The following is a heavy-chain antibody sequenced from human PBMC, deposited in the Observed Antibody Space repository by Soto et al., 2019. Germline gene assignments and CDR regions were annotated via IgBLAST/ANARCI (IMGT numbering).Heavy chain of an antibody. CDR3: ASYYGSGSYYRSW. CDR1: GFTFSSYA. J-gene: IGHJ4*02. V-gene: IGHV3-30-3*01. Sequence: GGSLRLSCAASGFTFSSYATHWVRQAPGKGLEWVAVISYDGSNKYYADSVKGRFTISRDNSKNTLYLQMNSLRAEDTAVYYCASYYGSGSYYRSWWGQGTLVTVSS. CDR2: ISYDGSNK. D-gene: IGHD3-10*01.